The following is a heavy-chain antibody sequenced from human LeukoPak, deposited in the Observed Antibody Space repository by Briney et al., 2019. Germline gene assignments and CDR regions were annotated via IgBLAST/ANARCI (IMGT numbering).Heavy chain of an antibody. CDR3: ARGRRVVVPAVKGDWFDP. J-gene: IGHJ5*02. V-gene: IGHV1-2*04. CDR1: GYTFTGYY. CDR2: INPNSGGT. D-gene: IGHD2-2*01. Sequence: ASVKVSCKASGYTFTGYYMHWVRQAPGQGLEWMGWINPNSGGTNYAQKFQGWVTMTRDMSISTAYMELSRLRSDDTAVYYCARGRRVVVPAVKGDWFDPWGQGTLVTVSS.